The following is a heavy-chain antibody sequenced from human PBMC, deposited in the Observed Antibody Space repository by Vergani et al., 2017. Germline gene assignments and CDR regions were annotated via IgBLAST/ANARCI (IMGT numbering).Heavy chain of an antibody. J-gene: IGHJ4*02. Sequence: EVPLVQSGAAGKKPGESLKISCAGSGYTFTDYWVGWVRQKPGKGLEWMGVVYARDSITRYSLSFEGQVTISADKSINTAYLEWDSLRASDSAMYYCVSRRWERQEVDDWGQGTLVTV. D-gene: IGHD1-26*01. V-gene: IGHV5-51*01. CDR1: GYTFTDYW. CDR3: VSRRWERQEVDD. CDR2: VYARDSIT.